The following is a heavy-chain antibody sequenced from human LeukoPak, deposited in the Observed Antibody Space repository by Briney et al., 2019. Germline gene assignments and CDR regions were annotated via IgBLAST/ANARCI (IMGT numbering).Heavy chain of an antibody. J-gene: IGHJ4*02. CDR2: IKSKTDGGTT. Sequence: RGSLRLSCAASGFTFSNAWMSWVRQAPGKGLEWVGRIKSKTDGGTTDYAAPVKGRFTISRDDSKNTLYLQMNSLKTEDTAVYYCTTDFLTHPQAYGDYAVFDYWGQGTLVTVSS. CDR3: TTDFLTHPQAYGDYAVFDY. CDR1: GFTFSNAW. V-gene: IGHV3-15*01. D-gene: IGHD4-17*01.